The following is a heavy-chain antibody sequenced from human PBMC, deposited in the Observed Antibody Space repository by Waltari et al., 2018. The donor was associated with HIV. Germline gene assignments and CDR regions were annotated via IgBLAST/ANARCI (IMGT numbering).Heavy chain of an antibody. CDR2: ADPDGGET. CDR1: GNTLTEIS. V-gene: IGHV1-24*01. CDR3: AKGGHDDGTGYYPFDA. D-gene: IGHD3-22*01. J-gene: IGHJ4*03. Sequence: QVLLVQSGAEVKKPGASVRVSCKISGNTLTEISIHWVRQAPGNGLVWMGGADPDGGETVYAQNFEGSVTMSGDTATDTAYRDRSSLTYEDTAFYYCAKGGHDDGTGYYPFDAWGQGALVTVSS.